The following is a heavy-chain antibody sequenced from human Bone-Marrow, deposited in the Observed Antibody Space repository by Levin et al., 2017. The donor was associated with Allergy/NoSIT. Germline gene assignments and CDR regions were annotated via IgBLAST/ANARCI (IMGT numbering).Heavy chain of an antibody. Sequence: GESLKISCKGSGYSFTSYWISWVRQMPGKGLEWMGRIDPSDSYTNYSPSFQGHVTISADKSISTAYLQWSSLKASDTAMYYCARDSGIAAAGTRSVDPWGQGTLVTVSS. CDR2: IDPSDSYT. CDR1: GYSFTSYW. V-gene: IGHV5-10-1*01. J-gene: IGHJ5*02. D-gene: IGHD6-13*01. CDR3: ARDSGIAAAGTRSVDP.